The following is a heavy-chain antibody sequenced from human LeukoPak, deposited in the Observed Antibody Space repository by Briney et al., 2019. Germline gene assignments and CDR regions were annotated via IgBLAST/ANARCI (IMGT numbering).Heavy chain of an antibody. CDR1: GFTFSSYA. V-gene: IGHV3-15*01. J-gene: IGHJ4*02. CDR3: TTDPQVDSSGYYYSLLGEANFDY. CDR2: IKSKTDGGTT. Sequence: PGGSLRLSCAASGFTFSSYAMSWVRQAPGKGLEWVGRIKSKTDGGTTDYAAPVKGRFTISRDDSKNTLYLQMNSLKTEDTAVYYCTTDPQVDSSGYYYSLLGEANFDYWGQGTLVTVSS. D-gene: IGHD3-22*01.